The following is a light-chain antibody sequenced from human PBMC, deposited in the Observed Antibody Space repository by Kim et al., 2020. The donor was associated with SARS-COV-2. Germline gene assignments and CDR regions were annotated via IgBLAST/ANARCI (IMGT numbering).Light chain of an antibody. CDR1: QSVTSY. CDR2: DVS. CDR3: QQRFSWPLT. V-gene: IGKV3-11*01. Sequence: LSPGERATLSCRASQSVTSYLAWYQQRPGQAPRLLMYDVSNRATGIPARFSGSGSGTDFTLTISSLEPEDFAVYYCQQRFSWPLTFGQGTKVDIK. J-gene: IGKJ1*01.